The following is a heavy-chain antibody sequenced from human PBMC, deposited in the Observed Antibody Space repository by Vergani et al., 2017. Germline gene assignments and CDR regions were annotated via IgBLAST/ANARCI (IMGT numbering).Heavy chain of an antibody. V-gene: IGHV3-48*04. D-gene: IGHD3-10*01. CDR3: ANERFGGELSAFDP. CDR1: GFNFDSYS. CDR2: ISSSSGTI. Sequence: EVQLVQSGGGLVQSGGSMRLSCAASGFNFDSYSMNWVRQAPGKGLEWIAYISSSSGTIYMADSVKGRLTISRDNVKEILYLQMSSLRANDTAIYYGANERFGGELSAFDPWGRGTLVSVSS. J-gene: IGHJ5*02.